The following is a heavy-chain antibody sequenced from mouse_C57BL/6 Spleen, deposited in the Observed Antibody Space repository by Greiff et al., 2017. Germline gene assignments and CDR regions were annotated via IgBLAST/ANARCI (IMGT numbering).Heavy chain of an antibody. V-gene: IGHV1-80*01. CDR3: ARSSTTVVATPYYFDF. J-gene: IGHJ2*01. Sequence: QVHVKQSGAELVKPGASVKISCKASGYAFSSYWMNWVKQRPGKGLEWIGQIYPGDGDTTYNGKFKGKATLTADKSSSTAYMQLSSLTSEDSAVYFCARSSTTVVATPYYFDFWGQGTTLTVSS. D-gene: IGHD1-1*01. CDR1: GYAFSSYW. CDR2: IYPGDGDT.